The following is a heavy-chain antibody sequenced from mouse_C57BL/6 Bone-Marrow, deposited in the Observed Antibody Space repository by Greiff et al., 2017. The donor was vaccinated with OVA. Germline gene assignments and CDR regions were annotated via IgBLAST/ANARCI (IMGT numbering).Heavy chain of an antibody. J-gene: IGHJ3*01. D-gene: IGHD2-5*01. CDR3: ARSGSNYVAWFAY. Sequence: QVQLQQSGPELVKPGASVKISCKASGYAFSSSWMNWVKQRPGKGLEWIGRIYPGDGDTNYNGKFKGKATLTADKSSSTAYMQLSSLTSEDSAVYFCARSGSNYVAWFAYWGQGTLVTVSA. V-gene: IGHV1-82*01. CDR2: IYPGDGDT. CDR1: GYAFSSSW.